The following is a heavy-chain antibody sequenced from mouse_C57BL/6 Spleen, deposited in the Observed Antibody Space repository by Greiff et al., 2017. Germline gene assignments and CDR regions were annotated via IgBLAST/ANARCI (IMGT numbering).Heavy chain of an antibody. J-gene: IGHJ2*01. Sequence: VQLQQPGAELVMPGASVKLSCKASGYTFTSYWMHWVKQRPGQGLEWIGEIDPSDSYTNYNQKFKGKSTLTVDKSSSTAYMQLSSLTSEDSAVYYCARDSYGDYWGQGTTLTVAS. D-gene: IGHD1-1*01. V-gene: IGHV1-69*01. CDR2: IDPSDSYT. CDR1: GYTFTSYW. CDR3: ARDSYGDY.